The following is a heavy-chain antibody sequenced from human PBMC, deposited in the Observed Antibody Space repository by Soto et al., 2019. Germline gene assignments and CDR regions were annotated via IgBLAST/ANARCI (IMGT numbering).Heavy chain of an antibody. J-gene: IGHJ4*02. CDR2: MSYDGSNI. V-gene: IGHV3-30*18. Sequence: PGGSLRLSCAASGFTFSSYAMHWVRQAPGKGLEWVAVMSYDGSNIYYADAVMGRFTISRDNSRNTLYLQMNSLRAEDTAVYYCAKFSPYTRHFDFWSGYKDFECWGQGTLVTVSS. CDR1: GFTFSSYA. CDR3: AKFSPYTRHFDFWSGYKDFEC. D-gene: IGHD3-3*01.